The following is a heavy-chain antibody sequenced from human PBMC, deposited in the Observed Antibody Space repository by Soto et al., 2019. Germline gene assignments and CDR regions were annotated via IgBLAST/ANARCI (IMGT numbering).Heavy chain of an antibody. CDR3: AKDKAHTVTYGMDV. J-gene: IGHJ6*02. CDR1: GFTFSSYG. CDR2: ISYDGSNK. Sequence: QVQLVESGGGVVQPGRSLRLSCAASGFTFSSYGMHWVRQAPGKGLEWVAVISYDGSNKYYADSVKGRFTISRDNPKNTLYLQMNSLRAEDTAVYYCAKDKAHTVTYGMDVWGQGTTVTVSS. V-gene: IGHV3-30*18. D-gene: IGHD4-17*01.